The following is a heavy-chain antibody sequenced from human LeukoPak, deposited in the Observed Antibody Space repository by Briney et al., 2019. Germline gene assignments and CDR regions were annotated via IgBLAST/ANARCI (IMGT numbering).Heavy chain of an antibody. CDR1: GFTVSSNY. D-gene: IGHD1-26*01. CDR3: ARELREHGVFDI. J-gene: IGHJ3*02. Sequence: PGGSLGLSCAASGFTVSSNYMSWVRQAPGKGLEWVSGIYSDGSTYYAASVKGRFSISRDNSKNTVYLQMNSLRAEDTAVYYCARELREHGVFDIWGQGTMVTVSS. V-gene: IGHV3-53*01. CDR2: IYSDGST.